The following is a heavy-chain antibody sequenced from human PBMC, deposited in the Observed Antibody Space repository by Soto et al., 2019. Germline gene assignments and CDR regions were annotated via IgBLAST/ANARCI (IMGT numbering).Heavy chain of an antibody. CDR1: GFTFSSYG. Sequence: GGSLRLSCAASGFTFSSYGMHWVRQAPGKGLEWVALIWYDGSNKYYADSVKGRFTISRDSSKNTLYLQMNTLRVEDTAVYYCVRAYGSHSLTLPVDPWGXGTLVTVSS. V-gene: IGHV3-33*01. D-gene: IGHD2-2*01. CDR3: VRAYGSHSLTLPVDP. J-gene: IGHJ5*02. CDR2: IWYDGSNK.